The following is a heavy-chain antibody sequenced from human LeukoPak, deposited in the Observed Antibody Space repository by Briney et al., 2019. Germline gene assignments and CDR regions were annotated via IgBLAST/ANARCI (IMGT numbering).Heavy chain of an antibody. CDR1: GFTFSDFW. J-gene: IGHJ4*02. Sequence: GGSLRLSCAASGFTFSDFWMTWVRQAPGKGLEWVANIKQDGSEKYYVDSVMGRFIISRDNAKNSLFLQMSSLRVEDTAVYYCTRAYSYYPYWGQGTLVSVSS. D-gene: IGHD3-10*01. V-gene: IGHV3-7*01. CDR2: IKQDGSEK. CDR3: TRAYSYYPY.